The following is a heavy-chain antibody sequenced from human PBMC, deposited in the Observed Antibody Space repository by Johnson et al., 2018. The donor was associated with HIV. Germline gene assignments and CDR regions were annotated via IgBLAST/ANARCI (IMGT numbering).Heavy chain of an antibody. CDR2: IRYDGDIT. V-gene: IGHV3-30*02. D-gene: IGHD3-22*01. Sequence: QVQLVESGGGVVQPGRSLRLSCVVSGFTYSSYAMHWVRQAPGKGLEWVAFIRYDGDITYYVDSVKGRFTISSDNSKNTLYLQMNSLRTEDTAMYYCAKGHSSGYPKDAFDLWGQGTIVTVSS. J-gene: IGHJ3*01. CDR3: AKGHSSGYPKDAFDL. CDR1: GFTYSSYA.